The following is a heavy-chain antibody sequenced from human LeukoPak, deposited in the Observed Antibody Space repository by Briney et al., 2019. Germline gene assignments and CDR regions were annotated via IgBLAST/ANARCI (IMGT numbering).Heavy chain of an antibody. J-gene: IGHJ4*02. CDR2: INTNTGNP. Sequence: ASVKVSCRASGYTFTGYYMHWLRQAPGQGLEWMGRINTNTGNPTYAQGFTGRFVLSLDTSVSTAYVQINSLKAEDTAVYYCARGGYGDSSGHYWGQGTLVTVSS. D-gene: IGHD4-17*01. V-gene: IGHV7-4-1*02. CDR3: ARGGYGDSSGHY. CDR1: GYTFTGYY.